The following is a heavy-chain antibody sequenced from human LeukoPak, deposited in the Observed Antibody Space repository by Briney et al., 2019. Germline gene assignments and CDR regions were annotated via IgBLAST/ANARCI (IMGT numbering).Heavy chain of an antibody. CDR2: ISGDGSRT. Sequence: GGSLRLSCAASGFTFSSYWMHWVRQAPGKGLVWVSRISGDGSRTTYVDSVMGRFTISRDNAKNTLYLQWNSVRAEDTAVYYCARGNIAAAGIHYWGQGTLVIVSS. V-gene: IGHV3-74*01. CDR3: ARGNIAAAGIHY. CDR1: GFTFSSYW. J-gene: IGHJ4*02. D-gene: IGHD6-13*01.